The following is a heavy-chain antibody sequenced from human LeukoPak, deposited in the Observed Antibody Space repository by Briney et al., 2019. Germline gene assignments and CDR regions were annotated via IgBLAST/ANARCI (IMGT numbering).Heavy chain of an antibody. J-gene: IGHJ5*02. CDR2: IIPILGIA. D-gene: IGHD6-13*01. CDR1: GGTFSSYT. V-gene: IGHV1-69*04. CDR3: ARDWAYSSSWFDP. Sequence: GASVKVSCKASGGTFSSYTTSWVRQAPGQGLEWMGRIIPILGIANYAQKFQGRVTITADKSTSTAYMELSSLRSEDTAVYYCARDWAYSSSWFDPWGQGTLVTVSS.